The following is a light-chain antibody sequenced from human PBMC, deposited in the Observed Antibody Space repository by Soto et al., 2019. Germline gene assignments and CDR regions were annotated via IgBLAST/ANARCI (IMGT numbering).Light chain of an antibody. CDR2: SNN. J-gene: IGLJ1*01. Sequence: QSVLTQPPSASGTPGQRVTISCSGSSSNIGTNTVNWYQQLPGTAPKLLIYSNNQRPSGVPVRFSGSRSGTSASLAISGLQSEDEADYYCAAWDDSRNGYVFGSGTKLTVL. CDR3: AAWDDSRNGYV. V-gene: IGLV1-44*01. CDR1: SSNIGTNT.